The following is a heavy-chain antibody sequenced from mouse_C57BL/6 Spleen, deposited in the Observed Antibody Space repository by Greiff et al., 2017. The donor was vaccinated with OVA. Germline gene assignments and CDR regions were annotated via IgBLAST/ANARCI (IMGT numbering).Heavy chain of an antibody. CDR3: AKTAQAKAMDH. J-gene: IGHJ4*01. V-gene: IGHV2-2*01. D-gene: IGHD3-2*02. Sequence: VQGVESGPGLVQPSQSLTITCTVSGFSLTSYGVHWVRQSPGQGLEWLGVIWSGGSTDYNAAFISRLSISKDNTKGQVFFKRNRLQADETAIYYCAKTAQAKAMDHWGQGTSVTVSS. CDR2: IWSGGST. CDR1: GFSLTSYG.